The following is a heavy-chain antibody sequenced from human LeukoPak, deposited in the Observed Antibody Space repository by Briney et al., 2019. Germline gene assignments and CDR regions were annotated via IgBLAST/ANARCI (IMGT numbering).Heavy chain of an antibody. CDR1: GFTFSNYW. CDR2: IKFDGSDK. V-gene: IGHV3-7*01. CDR3: AKDHSGSYHYFDY. Sequence: PGGSLRLSCAASGFTFSNYWMSWVRQAPGKGLEWVANIKFDGSDKFYVDSVKGRFTISRDNAKNLLYLQMNSLRAEDTAVYYCAKDHSGSYHYFDYWGQGTLVTVSS. D-gene: IGHD1-26*01. J-gene: IGHJ4*02.